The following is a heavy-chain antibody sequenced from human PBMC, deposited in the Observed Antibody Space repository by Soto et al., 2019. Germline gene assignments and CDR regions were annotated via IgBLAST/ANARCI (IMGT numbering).Heavy chain of an antibody. CDR3: ARAPQQWLYEADY. V-gene: IGHV3-30-3*01. CDR1: GFTFSSYA. J-gene: IGHJ4*02. Sequence: PGGSLRLSCAASGFTFSSYAMHWVRQAPGKGLEWVAVISYDGSNKYYADSVKGRFTTSRDNSKNTLYLQMNSLRAEDTAVYYCARAPQQWLYEADYWGQGTLVTVSS. CDR2: ISYDGSNK. D-gene: IGHD6-19*01.